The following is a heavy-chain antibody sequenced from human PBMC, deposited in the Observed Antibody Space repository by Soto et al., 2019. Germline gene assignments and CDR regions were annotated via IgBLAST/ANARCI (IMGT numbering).Heavy chain of an antibody. CDR3: ARERDDFWSGYYKTYYFDY. V-gene: IGHV4-31*03. J-gene: IGHJ4*02. Sequence: SETLSLTCTVSGGSISSGGYYWSWIRQHPGKGLEWIGYIYYSGSTYYNPSLKSRVTISVDTSKNQFSLKLSSVTAADTAVYYCARERDDFWSGYYKTYYFDYWGQGTLVTVSS. CDR1: GGSISSGGYY. CDR2: IYYSGST. D-gene: IGHD3-3*01.